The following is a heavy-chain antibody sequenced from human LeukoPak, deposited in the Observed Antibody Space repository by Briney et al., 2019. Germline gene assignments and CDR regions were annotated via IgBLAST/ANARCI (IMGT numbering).Heavy chain of an antibody. Sequence: PGRSLRLSCAASGFIFDDYAMHWVRQAPGKGLEWVSGISWNSGSIGYADSVKGRFTISRDNAKNSLHLQMNSLRAEDMALYYCAKGLNWNWEYNWFDPWGQGTLVTVSS. CDR3: AKGLNWNWEYNWFDP. D-gene: IGHD1-7*01. CDR1: GFIFDDYA. CDR2: ISWNSGSI. J-gene: IGHJ5*02. V-gene: IGHV3-9*03.